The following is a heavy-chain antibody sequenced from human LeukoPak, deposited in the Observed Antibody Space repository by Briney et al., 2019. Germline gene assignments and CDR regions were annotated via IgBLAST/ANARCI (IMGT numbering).Heavy chain of an antibody. J-gene: IGHJ4*02. CDR1: GGSISSSSYY. CDR2: IYYSGST. V-gene: IGHV4-39*07. CDR3: ARASTIFGVVPNYFDY. Sequence: PSGTLSLTCTVSGGSISSSSYYWGWIRQPPGKGLEWIGSIYYSGSTYYNPSLKSRVTISVDTSKNQFSLKLSSVTAADTAVYYCARASTIFGVVPNYFDYWGQGTLVTVSS. D-gene: IGHD3-3*01.